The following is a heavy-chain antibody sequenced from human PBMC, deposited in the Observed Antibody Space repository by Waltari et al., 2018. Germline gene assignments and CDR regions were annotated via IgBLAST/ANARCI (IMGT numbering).Heavy chain of an antibody. V-gene: IGHV3-74*01. Sequence: EVQLVESGGGLVQPGGSLRLSCAASGFTFSSYWMHWWVSSINSDGSSTSYADSVKGRFTISRDNAKNTLYLQMNSLRAEDTAVYYCARDRKYSSGWYKLVDGYKYWGQVTLVTVSS. CDR2: INSDGSST. D-gene: IGHD6-19*01. CDR1: GFTFSSYW. CDR3: ARDRKYSSGWYKLVDGYKY. J-gene: IGHJ4*02.